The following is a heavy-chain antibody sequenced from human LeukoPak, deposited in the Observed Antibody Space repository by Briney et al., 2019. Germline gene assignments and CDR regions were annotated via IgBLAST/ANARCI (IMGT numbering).Heavy chain of an antibody. CDR3: ARRRDGYAAY. J-gene: IGHJ4*02. D-gene: IGHD5-24*01. CDR1: GFTFSSYS. V-gene: IGHV3-21*01. CDR2: ISSSSYI. Sequence: GRSLRLSCAASGFTFSSYSMNWVRQAPGKGLEWVSSISSSSYIYYADSVKGRFTISRDNAKNSLYLQMNSLRAEDTAVYYCARRRDGYAAYWGQGTLVTVSS.